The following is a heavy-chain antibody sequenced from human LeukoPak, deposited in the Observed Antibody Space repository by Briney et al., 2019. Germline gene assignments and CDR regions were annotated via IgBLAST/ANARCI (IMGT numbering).Heavy chain of an antibody. CDR3: AKDQEYSSSWVDY. CDR2: ISYDGSNK. D-gene: IGHD6-13*01. V-gene: IGHV3-30-3*01. CDR1: GFTFSSYA. Sequence: PGRSLRLSCAASGFTFSSYAMHWVRQAPGKGLEWVAVISYDGSNKFYADSVKGRFTISRDNSKNTLYLLMNSLRAEDTALYYCAKDQEYSSSWVDYWGQGTLVTVSS. J-gene: IGHJ4*02.